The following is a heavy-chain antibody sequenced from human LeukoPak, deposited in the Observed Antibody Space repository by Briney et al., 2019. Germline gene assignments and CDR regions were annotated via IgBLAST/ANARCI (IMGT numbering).Heavy chain of an antibody. CDR3: AKATNIVVSTARSYYMDV. D-gene: IGHD2-2*01. CDR1: GFTFSSYW. Sequence: GGSLRLSCAASGFTFSSYWMHWVRQAPGKGLVWVSRINSDGSSTSYADSVKGRFTISRDNSKNTLYLQMNSLRAEDTAVYYCAKATNIVVSTARSYYMDVWGKGTTVTVSS. V-gene: IGHV3-74*01. J-gene: IGHJ6*03. CDR2: INSDGSST.